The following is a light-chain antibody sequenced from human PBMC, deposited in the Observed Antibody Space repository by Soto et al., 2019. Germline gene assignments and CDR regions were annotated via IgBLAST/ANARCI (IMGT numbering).Light chain of an antibody. V-gene: IGLV2-14*01. J-gene: IGLJ1*01. CDR2: EVS. CDR1: SSDIGSYKF. Sequence: QSVLTQPASVSGSPEQSITISCTGTSSDIGSYKFVSWYQHHPGKAPKLIIYEVSNRPSGVSNRFSGSKSGNTASLTISGLQADDEADYYCSSYTSSSSLYVFGTGTKVTVL. CDR3: SSYTSSSSLYV.